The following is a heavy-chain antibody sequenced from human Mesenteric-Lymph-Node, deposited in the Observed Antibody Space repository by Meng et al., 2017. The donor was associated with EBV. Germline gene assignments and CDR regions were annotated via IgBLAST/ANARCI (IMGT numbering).Heavy chain of an antibody. V-gene: IGHV1-8*01. CDR3: ARVGNAGAEYSQH. CDR1: GYTFTGYN. Sequence: VHLVQSGAEVKKPGASVKVSCKTSGYTFTGYNINWVRQATGQGLEWMGWINVISGNTGYAQKFQGRITMTRDTSISTAYMELSSLGSDDTAVYYCARVGNAGAEYSQHWGQGTLVTVSS. D-gene: IGHD1-1*01. CDR2: INVISGNT. J-gene: IGHJ1*01.